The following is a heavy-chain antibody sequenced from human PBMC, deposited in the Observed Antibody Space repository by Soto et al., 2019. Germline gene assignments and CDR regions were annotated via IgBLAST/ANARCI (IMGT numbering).Heavy chain of an antibody. CDR3: AKVVGSF. CDR1: GFTFSNYW. CDR2: ISYDGSDK. Sequence: GGSLRLSCAASGFTFSNYWMHWVRQVPGRGLVWVAVISYDGSDKYYADSVKGRFTISRDNSKNTLYLQMNSLRVEDTAVYYCAKVVGSFWGQGTLVTVSS. J-gene: IGHJ4*02. D-gene: IGHD3-10*01. V-gene: IGHV3-30*18.